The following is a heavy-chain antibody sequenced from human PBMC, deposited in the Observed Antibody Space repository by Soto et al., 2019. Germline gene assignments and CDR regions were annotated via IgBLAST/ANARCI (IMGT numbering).Heavy chain of an antibody. V-gene: IGHV1-69*01. J-gene: IGHJ4*02. CDR3: ASATQYDYVWGSYRYGADY. Sequence: QVKLVQSGAEVKKPGSSVKVSCKASGGTFSSYAISWVRQAPGQGLEWMGGIIPIFGTANYAQKFQGRVTITADESTSTDYMELSSLRSEDTAVYYCASATQYDYVWGSYRYGADYWGQGTLVTVSS. CDR2: IIPIFGTA. D-gene: IGHD3-16*02. CDR1: GGTFSSYA.